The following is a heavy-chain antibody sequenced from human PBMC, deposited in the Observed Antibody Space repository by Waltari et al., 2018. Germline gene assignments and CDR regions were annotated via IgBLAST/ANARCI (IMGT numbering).Heavy chain of an antibody. Sequence: EVRLLESGGGLVQSGGSLTLTCAASRFTFSNSAMRWVRQAPGKGMEWVSGISGRGDTINDADSVKGRFTISRDNSKKTLYLQMNSLRAEDTAVYYCATKTPYYDFWSGGWFDPWGQGTLVTVSS. V-gene: IGHV3-23*01. CDR3: ATKTPYYDFWSGGWFDP. CDR2: ISGRGDTI. D-gene: IGHD3-3*01. J-gene: IGHJ5*02. CDR1: RFTFSNSA.